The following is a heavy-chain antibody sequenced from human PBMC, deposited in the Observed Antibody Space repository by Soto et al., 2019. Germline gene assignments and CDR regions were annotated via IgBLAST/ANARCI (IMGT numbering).Heavy chain of an antibody. CDR1: GYTFTGYY. Sequence: ASVKVSCKASGYTFTGYYMHWVRQAPGQGLEWMGWINPNSGGTNYAQKFQGWVTMTRDTSISTAYMELSRLRSDDTAVYYCARGGIVVVPAAVGWFDPWGQGTLVTVSS. D-gene: IGHD2-2*01. CDR2: INPNSGGT. CDR3: ARGGIVVVPAAVGWFDP. J-gene: IGHJ5*02. V-gene: IGHV1-2*04.